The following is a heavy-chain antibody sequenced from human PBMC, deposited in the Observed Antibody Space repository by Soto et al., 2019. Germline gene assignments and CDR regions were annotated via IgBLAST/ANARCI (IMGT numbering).Heavy chain of an antibody. J-gene: IGHJ4*02. CDR2: ISPYNGHT. CDR3: ARDTSNSFDY. V-gene: IGHV1-18*01. CDR1: GFTCNTYF. D-gene: IGHD2-2*01. Sequence: HVQLLQSGGELKKPGSSVKVSCNTSGFTCNTYFISWVRQAPGQGLEWMGRISPYNGHTKYVEKFQGRVTMTTDTMTRTDYMELRTLRIDDTAVYYCARDTSNSFDYWGQGTLVTVSS.